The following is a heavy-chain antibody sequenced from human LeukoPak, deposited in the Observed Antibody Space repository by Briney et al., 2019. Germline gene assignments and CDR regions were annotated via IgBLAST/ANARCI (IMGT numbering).Heavy chain of an antibody. CDR1: GFTFSGYP. CDR2: MSGNGGNT. CDR3: ARGRSAAPRGSDY. V-gene: IGHV3-23*01. J-gene: IGHJ4*02. D-gene: IGHD6-6*01. Sequence: GGSLRLSCAASGFTFSGYPMIWVRQAPGKGLEWVSGMSGNGGNTYYADSVKGRFTISRDNSKNTLYVQMNSLRAEDTAVYYCARGRSAAPRGSDYWGQGTLVTVSS.